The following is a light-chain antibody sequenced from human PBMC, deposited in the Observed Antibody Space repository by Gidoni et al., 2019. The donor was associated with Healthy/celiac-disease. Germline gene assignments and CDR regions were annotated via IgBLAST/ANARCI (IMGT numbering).Light chain of an antibody. V-gene: IGLV1-47*01. Sequence: SVLTQPPSATGTPGQRVTISCSSCSSNLGSNYVYWYQQLPGTAPKLLIYRNNQRPSGVPDRFSGSKSGTSASLAISGLRSEDEADYYWAAWEDSLSGPVFGGGTKLTVL. J-gene: IGLJ2*01. CDR2: RNN. CDR1: SSNLGSNY. CDR3: AAWEDSLSGPV.